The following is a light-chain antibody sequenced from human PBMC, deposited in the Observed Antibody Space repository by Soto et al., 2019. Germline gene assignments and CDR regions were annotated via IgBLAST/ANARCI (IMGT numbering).Light chain of an antibody. Sequence: QSVLTQPPSVSGAPGQRVTISCTGSSSNIGAGYYVQWYQQLPGSAPQLLIYGNDNRPSGVPDRFSGSNSGTSASLAFTGLQAEDEADYYCEAWDDSLNDLLFGGGTKLTVL. CDR1: SSNIGAGYY. J-gene: IGLJ2*01. V-gene: IGLV1-40*01. CDR2: GND. CDR3: EAWDDSLNDLL.